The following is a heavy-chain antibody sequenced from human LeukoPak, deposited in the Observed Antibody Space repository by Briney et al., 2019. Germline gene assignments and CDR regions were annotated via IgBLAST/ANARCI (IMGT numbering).Heavy chain of an antibody. CDR2: INHREST. V-gene: IGHV4-34*01. CDR1: GGIFSDYY. CDR3: ARGEGARDGYNYEGPFYFDY. Sequence: AEALSLTCAVYGGIFSDYYWCWLRQPAGRGRDGIGKINHRESTNYSPSLKSRVTISIDPSKNQFSLKLNSMTAADTAVYYCARGEGARDGYNYEGPFYFDYWGQGTLVTVSS. D-gene: IGHD5-24*01. J-gene: IGHJ4*02.